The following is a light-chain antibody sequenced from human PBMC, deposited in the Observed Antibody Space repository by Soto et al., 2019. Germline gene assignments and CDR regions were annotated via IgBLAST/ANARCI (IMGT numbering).Light chain of an antibody. Sequence: EIVLTQSPATLSSFPCYRVTLSCRASQYINTRLAWYQHRPGQAPRLLIYQTSIRAAGIPARFSASGTGTDFALTISDVQPEDFAVYYCHKRQSWPRKFGQGTKVDIK. CDR3: HKRQSWPRK. J-gene: IGKJ1*01. CDR1: QYINTR. V-gene: IGKV3-11*01. CDR2: QTS.